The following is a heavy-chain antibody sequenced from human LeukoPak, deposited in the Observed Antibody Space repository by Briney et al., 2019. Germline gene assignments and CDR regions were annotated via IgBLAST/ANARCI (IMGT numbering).Heavy chain of an antibody. J-gene: IGHJ6*03. D-gene: IGHD6-13*01. CDR1: GFSVDSSD. CDR3: ARTPGSSSWYSLGYYYYYMDV. V-gene: IGHV3-23*01. Sequence: GGSLRLSCAASGFSVDSSDMLWVRQAPGKGPQWVSVINVYGVMTIYADSVKGRFTISRDNAKNSLYLQMNSLRAEDTAVYYCARTPGSSSWYSLGYYYYYMDVWGKGTTVTISS. CDR2: INVYGVMT.